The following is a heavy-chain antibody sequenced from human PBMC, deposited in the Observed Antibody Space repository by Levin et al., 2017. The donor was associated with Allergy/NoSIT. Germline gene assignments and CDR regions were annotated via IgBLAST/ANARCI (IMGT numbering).Heavy chain of an antibody. CDR3: TRTWAIVVVVAATQLADY. D-gene: IGHD2-15*01. J-gene: IGHJ4*02. CDR1: GFTFSNAW. V-gene: IGHV3-15*01. Sequence: TGGSLRLSCAASGFTFSNAWMSWVRQAPGKGLEWVGRIKSKTDGGTTDYAAPVKGRFTISRDDSKNTLYLQMNSLKTEDTAVYYCTRTWAIVVVVAATQLADYWGQGTLVTVSS. CDR2: IKSKTDGGTT.